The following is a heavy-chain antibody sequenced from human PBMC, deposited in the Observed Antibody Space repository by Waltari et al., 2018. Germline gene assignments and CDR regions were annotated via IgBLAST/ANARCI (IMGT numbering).Heavy chain of an antibody. CDR1: GDSLSSSPYH. V-gene: IGHV4-39*01. Sequence: QMQLQESGPGLVKPSEPLSLTCTVSGDSLSSSPYHCGWIRQPPGKGREWTGNSYYSGSHYYKPSLKSRLTISVDTSKNQFSLHLRSVTAADTAVYYCARLPISLGVGSVFDIWGQGTMVTVSS. J-gene: IGHJ3*02. D-gene: IGHD2-15*01. CDR2: SYYSGSH. CDR3: ARLPISLGVGSVFDI.